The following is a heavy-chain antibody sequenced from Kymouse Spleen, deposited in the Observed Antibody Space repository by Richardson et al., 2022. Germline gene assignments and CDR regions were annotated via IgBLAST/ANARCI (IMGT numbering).Heavy chain of an antibody. V-gene: IGHV4-34*01. Sequence: QVQLQQWGAGLLKPSETLSLTCAVYGGSFSGYYWSWIRQPPGKGLEWIGEINHSGSTNYNPSLKSRVTISVDTSKNQFSLKLSSVTAADTAVYYCARPITMIVVVIRLDYWGQGTLVTVSS. CDR1: GGSFSGYY. CDR3: ARPITMIVVVIRLDY. J-gene: IGHJ4*02. D-gene: IGHD3-22*01. CDR2: INHSGST.